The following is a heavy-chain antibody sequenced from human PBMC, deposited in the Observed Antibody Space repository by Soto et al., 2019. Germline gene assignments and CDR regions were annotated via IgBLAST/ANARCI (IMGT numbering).Heavy chain of an antibody. D-gene: IGHD3-10*01. Sequence: SETLSLTCTVSGGSVSSYYWNWIRQSPGKGLEWIGYIYNIETVSYNPSLKSRVTISVDMSKNQFSLKLSSVTAADTAVYYCARFGGGLDVWGQGTTVTVSS. J-gene: IGHJ6*02. V-gene: IGHV4-59*02. CDR1: GGSVSSYY. CDR2: IYNIETV. CDR3: ARFGGGLDV.